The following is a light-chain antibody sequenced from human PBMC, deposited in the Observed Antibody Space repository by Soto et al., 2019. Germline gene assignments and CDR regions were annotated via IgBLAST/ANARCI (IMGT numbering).Light chain of an antibody. V-gene: IGKV3-15*01. Sequence: EIVLTQSPGTLSLTQGERATLSCRASQSVSNNYLAWYQQKPGQAPRLLIYGASTRATGIPARFSGSGSGTEFTLTISSLQSEDFAVYYCQQYNNWPPVTFGQGTKVDIK. CDR2: GAS. CDR1: QSVSNN. J-gene: IGKJ1*01. CDR3: QQYNNWPPVT.